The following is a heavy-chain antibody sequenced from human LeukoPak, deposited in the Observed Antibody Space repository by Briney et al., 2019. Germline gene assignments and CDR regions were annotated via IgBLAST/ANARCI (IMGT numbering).Heavy chain of an antibody. CDR2: IYYSGST. CDR1: GGSISSGGYY. D-gene: IGHD4-23*01. J-gene: IGHJ4*02. CDR3: ARVTIYGGPTFDY. V-gene: IGHV4-31*11. Sequence: SETLSLTCAVSGGSISSGGYYWSWIRQHPGKGLEWIGYIYYSGSTYYNPSLKSRVTISVDTSKNQFSLKLSSVTAADTAVYYCARVTIYGGPTFDYWGQGTLVTVSS.